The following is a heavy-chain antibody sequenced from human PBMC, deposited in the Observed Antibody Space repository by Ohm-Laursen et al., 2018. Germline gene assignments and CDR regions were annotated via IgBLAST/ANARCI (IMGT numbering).Heavy chain of an antibody. Sequence: SLRLSCAAPGFTFSDYEMNWVRQAPGEGLEWVSYISTSGSSIYYADSVKGRFTISRDNAKNSLYLQMKSLRAEDTAVYYCARYGDYVDYWGQGTLVTVSA. D-gene: IGHD4/OR15-4a*01. CDR3: ARYGDYVDY. CDR1: GFTFSDYE. J-gene: IGHJ4*02. V-gene: IGHV3-48*03. CDR2: ISTSGSSI.